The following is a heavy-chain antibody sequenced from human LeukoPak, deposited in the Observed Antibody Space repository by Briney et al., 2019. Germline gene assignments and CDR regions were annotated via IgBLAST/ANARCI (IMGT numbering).Heavy chain of an antibody. Sequence: SETLSLTCTVSGGSISSYYWSWIRQPAGKGLEWIGRIYSSGSSNSNPYLKSRVTMSVDTSKNQFSLKLSSVTAADTAVYYCARGGLSAAIRIAYFDTWGQGTLVTVSS. J-gene: IGHJ5*02. CDR1: GGSISSYY. CDR2: IYSSGSS. D-gene: IGHD2-2*01. V-gene: IGHV4-4*07. CDR3: ARGGLSAAIRIAYFDT.